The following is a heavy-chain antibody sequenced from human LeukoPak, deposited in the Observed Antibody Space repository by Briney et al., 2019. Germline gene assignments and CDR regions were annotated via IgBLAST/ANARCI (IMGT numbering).Heavy chain of an antibody. D-gene: IGHD2-2*01. Sequence: PGGSLRLSCAGPGFNFIDNSMHWVRQAPGRGLEWVSSISSSKTYIYYRDSVKGRFTISRDNAKNSLFLQMNSLRVEDTAVYFCARGYCSGTSCYMFDSWGQGTRVIVSS. J-gene: IGHJ4*02. CDR2: ISSSKTYI. CDR3: ARGYCSGTSCYMFDS. V-gene: IGHV3-21*01. CDR1: GFNFIDNS.